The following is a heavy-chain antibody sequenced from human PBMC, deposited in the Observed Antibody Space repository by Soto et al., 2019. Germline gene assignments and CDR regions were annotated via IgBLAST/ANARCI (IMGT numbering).Heavy chain of an antibody. Sequence: QVQLVQSGAEVKKPGASVKVSCKVSGDTLAESSVHWVRQAPGKGLEWMGGCAREDGEKINAQKFQGRVTMTEDTSTDTAYMELASLTSEATAITYCATGGGCREALHIWCQGTTVTVSS. CDR2: CAREDGEK. D-gene: IGHD2-15*01. V-gene: IGHV1-24*01. CDR3: ATGGGCREALHI. CDR1: GDTLAESS. J-gene: IGHJ3*02.